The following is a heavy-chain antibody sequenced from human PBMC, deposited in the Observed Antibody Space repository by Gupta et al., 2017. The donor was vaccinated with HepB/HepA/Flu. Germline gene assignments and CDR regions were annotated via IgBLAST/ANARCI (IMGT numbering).Heavy chain of an antibody. CDR1: GFTVSSNY. V-gene: IGHV3-66*01. CDR3: EGFWSGDYYYYGMDV. CDR2: IYSGGST. D-gene: IGHD3-3*01. J-gene: IGHJ6*02. Sequence: EVQLVESGGGLVQPGGSRRLSCAASGFTVSSNYMSWVRQAHGKGLEWVSVIYSGGSTYYADSVNGRFTISRDHSKNTLYFQMNSLRAEDKAVYSFEGFWSGDYYYYGMDVWGQGTTVTVSS.